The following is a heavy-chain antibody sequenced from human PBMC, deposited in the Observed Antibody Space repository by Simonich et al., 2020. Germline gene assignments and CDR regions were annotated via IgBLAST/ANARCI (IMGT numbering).Heavy chain of an antibody. J-gene: IGHJ5*02. Sequence: QVQLQQWGAGLLKPSETLSLTCAVYGGSFSGYYWSWIRQPPGKGLEWIGEINHSGNTTDNPSRKSRATISVDTSKNQFSLKLGAVTAADTAVYYCARFGLVNYDILTGYHNWFDPWGQGTLVTVSS. CDR1: GGSFSGYY. D-gene: IGHD3-9*01. V-gene: IGHV4-34*04. CDR3: ARFGLVNYDILTGYHNWFDP. CDR2: INHSGNT.